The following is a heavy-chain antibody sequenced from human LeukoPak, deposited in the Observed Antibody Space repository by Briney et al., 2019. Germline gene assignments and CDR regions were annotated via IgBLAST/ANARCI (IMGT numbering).Heavy chain of an antibody. CDR3: AREVGYCSGGSCYSYFDY. D-gene: IGHD2-15*01. Sequence: SETLSLTCTVSGGSISSYYWSWIRQPPGKGLEWIGYIYYSGSTNYNASLTNRVTISVDTSKNQFSLKLSSVTAADTAVYYCAREVGYCSGGSCYSYFDYWGQGTLVAVSS. CDR2: IYYSGST. V-gene: IGHV4-59*01. J-gene: IGHJ4*02. CDR1: GGSISSYY.